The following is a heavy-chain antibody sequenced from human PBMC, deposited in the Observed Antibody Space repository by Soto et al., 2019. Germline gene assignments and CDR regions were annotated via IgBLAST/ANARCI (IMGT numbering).Heavy chain of an antibody. CDR1: GYTFTSYG. J-gene: IGHJ6*02. CDR2: ISAYNGNT. CDR3: ARVGVGDNRDKDGMDV. Sequence: QVQLVQSGAEVKKPGASVKVSCKASGYTFTSYGISWVRQAPGQGLEWMGWISAYNGNTNYAQKLQGRVTMTXXTXTXXAYMELRSLRSDDTAVYYCARVGVGDNRDKDGMDVWGQGTTVTVSS. V-gene: IGHV1-18*01. D-gene: IGHD1-26*01.